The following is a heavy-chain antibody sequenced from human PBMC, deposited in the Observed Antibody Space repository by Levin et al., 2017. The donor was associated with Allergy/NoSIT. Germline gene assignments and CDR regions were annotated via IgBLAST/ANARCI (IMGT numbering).Heavy chain of an antibody. CDR3: AKDQLGDFWSGYYTYFDY. D-gene: IGHD3-3*01. CDR2: ISGSGGST. Sequence: PSETLSLTCAASGFTFSSYAMSWVRQAPGKGLEWVSAISGSGGSTYYADSVKGRFTISRDNSKNTLYLQMNSLRAEDTAVYYCAKDQLGDFWSGYYTYFDYWGQGTLVTVSS. J-gene: IGHJ4*02. CDR1: GFTFSSYA. V-gene: IGHV3-23*01.